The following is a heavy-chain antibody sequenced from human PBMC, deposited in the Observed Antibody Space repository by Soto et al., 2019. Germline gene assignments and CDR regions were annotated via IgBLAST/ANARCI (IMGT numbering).Heavy chain of an antibody. V-gene: IGHV4-4*02. CDR3: ARSGDWNLDY. CDR2: IHNSGET. CDR1: GYSITINW. Sequence: QVQLQESGPGLVKPSGTLSLTCSVSGYSITINWWSWVRQPPGRGLEWIGEIHNSGETFYNPSLESRVTISADKSKNQFSLEVRSVTAAGTAVYYCARSGDWNLDYWGQGTPVTVSS. D-gene: IGHD1-1*01. J-gene: IGHJ4*02.